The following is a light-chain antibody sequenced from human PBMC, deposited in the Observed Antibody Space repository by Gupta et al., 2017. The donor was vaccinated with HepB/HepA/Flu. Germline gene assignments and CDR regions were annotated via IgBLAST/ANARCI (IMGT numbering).Light chain of an antibody. J-gene: IGKJ3*01. V-gene: IGKV3-11*01. CDR2: DAS. CDR1: QSIGSY. Sequence: EIVLTQSPATLSLSPGERATLSCRATQSIGSYLVWFQQKPGQVPRLLIYDASNRATGIPARFSGSGSGTDFNLTISSLEPEDFAVYYCQQRYAWPLTFGPGTKVDIK. CDR3: QQRYAWPLT.